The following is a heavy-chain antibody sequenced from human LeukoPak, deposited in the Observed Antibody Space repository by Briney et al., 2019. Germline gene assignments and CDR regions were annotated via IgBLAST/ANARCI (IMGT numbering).Heavy chain of an antibody. V-gene: IGHV4-59*01. CDR1: GGSISSYN. D-gene: IGHD6-19*01. CDR2: IYYTGST. CDR3: ARGASGWYWLDY. J-gene: IGHJ4*02. Sequence: SETLSLTCTVSGGSISSYNWNWIRQSPGKGLEWIGNIYYTGSTNYNPSFKGRVTISVDTSKNQFSLRLTSVTAADTAVFYCARGASGWYWLDYWSRGTLVTVSS.